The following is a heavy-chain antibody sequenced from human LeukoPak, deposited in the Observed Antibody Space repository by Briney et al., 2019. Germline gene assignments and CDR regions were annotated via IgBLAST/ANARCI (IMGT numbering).Heavy chain of an antibody. Sequence: GGSLRLSCAASGFTVSSNYVSWVRQAPGKGLEWVSVIYSGGSTYYADSVKGRFTISRDNAKNSLYLQMNSLRAEDTAVYYCARGVDIMPGDYWGQGTLVTVSS. V-gene: IGHV3-53*01. CDR1: GFTVSSNY. J-gene: IGHJ4*02. D-gene: IGHD5-12*01. CDR2: IYSGGST. CDR3: ARGVDIMPGDY.